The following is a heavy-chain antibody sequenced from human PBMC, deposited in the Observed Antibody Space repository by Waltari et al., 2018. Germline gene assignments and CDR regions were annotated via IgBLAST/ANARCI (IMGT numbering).Heavy chain of an antibody. V-gene: IGHV3-7*01. D-gene: IGHD3-16*02. J-gene: IGHJ5*02. CDR1: GFDFSNFW. CDR2: IKKDGSEI. Sequence: DVQLVESGGGLVQPGGSLRLSCVVSGFDFSNFWMIWARQAPGRGRELVANIKKDGSEINYVDSVKGRFTISRDNAKKSVYLQMNSLGVEDTAVYFCVRVGEENSNSQYRWFDAWGQGSLVTVSS. CDR3: VRVGEENSNSQYRWFDA.